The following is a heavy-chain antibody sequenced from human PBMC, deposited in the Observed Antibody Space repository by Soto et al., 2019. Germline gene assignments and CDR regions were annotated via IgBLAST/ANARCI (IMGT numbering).Heavy chain of an antibody. J-gene: IGHJ4*02. CDR2: IYYSGTT. D-gene: IGHD3-22*01. CDR1: GGSIITGDHY. Sequence: SETLSLTCTVSGGSIITGDHYWSWVRQLPGKGLEWIGYIYYSGTTYENPSLRSRLSMSVDTSKNQFSLRLSSVTAADTAVYYCATYYDSSGPTFDFWGQGTPVTVSS. CDR3: ATYYDSSGPTFDF. V-gene: IGHV4-31*03.